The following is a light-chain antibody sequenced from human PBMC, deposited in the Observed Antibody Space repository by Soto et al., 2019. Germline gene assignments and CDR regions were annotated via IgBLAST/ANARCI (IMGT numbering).Light chain of an antibody. CDR2: RAS. V-gene: IGKV1-5*03. CDR1: QYVGNW. CDR3: QHSDTYSGT. J-gene: IGKJ3*01. Sequence: DIQMTQSPSTLSASVGDRVTITCRASQYVGNWLAGYQQKPGTAPKLLIYRASTLESGVPSRFSGSGSGSDVSLTVNSLQPDDFATYFCQHSDTYSGTFGPGTKVDIK.